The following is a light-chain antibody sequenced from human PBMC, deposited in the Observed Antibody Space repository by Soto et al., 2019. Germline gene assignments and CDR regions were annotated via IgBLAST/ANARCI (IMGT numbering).Light chain of an antibody. J-gene: IGKJ5*01. CDR1: QSVSSY. CDR3: QQYYNWPRT. V-gene: IGKV3-15*01. CDR2: GAS. Sequence: EIVLTQSPATLSLSPGERATLSCRAIQSVSSYLAWYQQKPGKAPRLLFYGASTGATGLPARFSGSGSGTEFTLTINSLQAEDCEVYYCQQYYNWPRTFGQGTRLEIK.